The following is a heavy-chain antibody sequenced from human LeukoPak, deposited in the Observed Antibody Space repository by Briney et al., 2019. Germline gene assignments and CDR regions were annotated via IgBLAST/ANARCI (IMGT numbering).Heavy chain of an antibody. J-gene: IGHJ4*02. CDR3: ARGLNFDY. CDR1: GYSFNSQG. D-gene: IGHD3-22*01. Sequence: ASVKVSCKASGYSFNSQGMNWVRQAPGQGLEWMGWININTGNPTYAQGFTGRFVFSLDTSVSTAYLQISSLKAEDTAVYYCARGLNFDYWGQGTPVTVSS. CDR2: ININTGNP. V-gene: IGHV7-4-1*02.